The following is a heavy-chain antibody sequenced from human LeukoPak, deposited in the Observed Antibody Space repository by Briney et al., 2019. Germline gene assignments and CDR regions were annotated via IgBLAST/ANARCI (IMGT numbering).Heavy chain of an antibody. Sequence: GGSLRLSCAASGFTFSSYAMSWVRQAPGKGLDWVSAISGSGGSTYYADSVKGRFTISRDNSKNTLYLQMNSLRAEDTAVYYCAKGRGVLVRYYGMDVWGQGTTVTVSS. D-gene: IGHD3-10*01. CDR2: ISGSGGST. CDR3: AKGRGVLVRYYGMDV. J-gene: IGHJ6*02. CDR1: GFTFSSYA. V-gene: IGHV3-23*01.